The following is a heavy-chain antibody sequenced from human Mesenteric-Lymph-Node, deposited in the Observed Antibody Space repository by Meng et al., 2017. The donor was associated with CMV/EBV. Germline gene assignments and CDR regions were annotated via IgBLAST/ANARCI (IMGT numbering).Heavy chain of an antibody. D-gene: IGHD3-3*01. V-gene: IGHV1-69*01. CDR2: IIPIFGTA. Sequence: ASGGTFSRYDISWVRQAPGQGLEWMGGIIPIFGTANYAQKFQGRVTITADESTSTAYMELSSLRSEDTAVYYCARDRSGSWGFDPWGQGTLVTVSS. J-gene: IGHJ5*02. CDR1: GGTFSRYD. CDR3: ARDRSGSWGFDP.